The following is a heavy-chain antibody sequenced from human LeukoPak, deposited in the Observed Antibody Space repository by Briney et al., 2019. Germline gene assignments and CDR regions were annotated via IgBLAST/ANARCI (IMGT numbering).Heavy chain of an antibody. CDR1: GGSISSYY. Sequence: SETLSLTCTVSGGSISSYYWSWIRQPPGKGLEWIGSIYYSGSTNYNPSLKSRVTISVDTSKNQFSLKLSSVTAADTAVYYCARESPPWYSGVYWGQGTLVTVSS. CDR2: IYYSGST. J-gene: IGHJ4*02. V-gene: IGHV4-59*12. CDR3: ARESPPWYSGVY. D-gene: IGHD6-19*01.